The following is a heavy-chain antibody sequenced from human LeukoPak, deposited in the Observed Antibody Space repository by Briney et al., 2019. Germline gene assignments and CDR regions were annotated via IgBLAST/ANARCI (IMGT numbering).Heavy chain of an antibody. CDR2: IYTSGST. CDR1: GGSISSYY. Sequence: SETLSLTCTVSGGSISSYYWSWIRQPAGEGLEWIGRIYTSGSTNYNPSLKSRVTMSVDTSKSQFSLKLSSVTAADTAVYYCARDGVYCSSTSCYGDAFDIWGQGTMVTVSS. V-gene: IGHV4-4*07. CDR3: ARDGVYCSSTSCYGDAFDI. D-gene: IGHD2-2*01. J-gene: IGHJ3*02.